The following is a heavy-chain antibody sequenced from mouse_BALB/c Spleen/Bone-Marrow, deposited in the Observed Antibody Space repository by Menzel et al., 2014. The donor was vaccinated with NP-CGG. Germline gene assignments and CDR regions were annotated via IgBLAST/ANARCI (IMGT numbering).Heavy chain of an antibody. CDR3: ARGGHYFSLDY. CDR1: GYTFTDNW. D-gene: IGHD1-1*01. V-gene: IGHV1-69*01. J-gene: IGHJ4*01. Sequence: VKLMESGAELGIPGASVKMSCKASGYTFTDNWIYWVKQRPGQGLEWIGAIDTSDSYTNYNQKFMGKASLTVDASSSTAYMQVSSLTSDDSAVYYCARGGHYFSLDYWGQGTSVTVSS. CDR2: IDTSDSYT.